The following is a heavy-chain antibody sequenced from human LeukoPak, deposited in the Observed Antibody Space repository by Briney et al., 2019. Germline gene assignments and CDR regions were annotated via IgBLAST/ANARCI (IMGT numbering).Heavy chain of an antibody. D-gene: IGHD6-13*01. J-gene: IGHJ6*03. Sequence: SETLSLTCTVSGYSISSGYFWGWVRQPPGKGLEWIGSIYPGGRIYYSPSLKSRLTISVDTSKNQFSLRLSSVTAADTAVYFCAKSIASAGTNSCYYMDVWGTGTTVTVSS. V-gene: IGHV4-38-2*02. CDR3: AKSIASAGTNSCYYMDV. CDR1: GYSISSGYF. CDR2: IYPGGRI.